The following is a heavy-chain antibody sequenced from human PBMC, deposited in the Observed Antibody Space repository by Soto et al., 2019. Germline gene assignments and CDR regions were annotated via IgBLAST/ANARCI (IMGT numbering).Heavy chain of an antibody. D-gene: IGHD6-19*01. CDR1: GGSFSGYY. Sequence: TLSLTCAVYGGSFSGYYWSWIRQPPGKGLEWIGEINHSGSTNYNPSLKSRVTISVDTSKNQFSLKLSSVTAADTAVYYCARGRAVAGILNYYYYYMDVWGKGTTVTVSS. CDR2: INHSGST. J-gene: IGHJ6*03. V-gene: IGHV4-34*01. CDR3: ARGRAVAGILNYYYYYMDV.